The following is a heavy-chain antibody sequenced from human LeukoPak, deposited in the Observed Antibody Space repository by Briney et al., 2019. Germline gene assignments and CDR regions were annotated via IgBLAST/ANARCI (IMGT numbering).Heavy chain of an antibody. CDR2: IWYGGSNK. V-gene: IGHV3-30*04. D-gene: IGHD6-13*01. J-gene: IGHJ4*02. CDR3: AKEAAAGSYFDY. CDR1: GFTFSSYA. Sequence: GRSLRLSCAASGFTFSSYAMHWVRQAPGKGLEWVAVIWYGGSNKYYADSVKGRFTISRDNSKNTLYLQMNSLRAEDTAVYYCAKEAAAGSYFDYWGQGTLVTVSS.